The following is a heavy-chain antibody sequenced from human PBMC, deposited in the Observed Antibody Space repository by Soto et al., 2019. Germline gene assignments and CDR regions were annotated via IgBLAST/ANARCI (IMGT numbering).Heavy chain of an antibody. Sequence: LGLSCAACGFPFSGYAMTWVRQSPGKGLEWVSSISGSGANTYYADYVKGRFTISRDNSKNTVSLQMNSLRADDTAVYYCAKSPDFYYYGMDVWGQGTTVTVSS. CDR3: AKSPDFYYYGMDV. CDR2: ISGSGANT. CDR1: GFPFSGYA. J-gene: IGHJ6*02. V-gene: IGHV3-23*01.